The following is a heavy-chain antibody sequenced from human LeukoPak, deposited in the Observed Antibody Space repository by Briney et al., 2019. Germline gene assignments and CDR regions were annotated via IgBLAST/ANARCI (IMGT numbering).Heavy chain of an antibody. CDR3: AKGLSTGCFDP. J-gene: IGHJ5*02. CDR2: INANSGDT. CDR1: GYTFIGHY. V-gene: IGHV1-2*02. Sequence: ASVKVSCKASGYTFIGHYIHWVRQDPGQGLEWMGWINANSGDTNYAQKFQGRVTMTRDTSISAAYMDLSSLRSDDTAVYYCAKGLSTGCFDPWGQGTLVTVSS.